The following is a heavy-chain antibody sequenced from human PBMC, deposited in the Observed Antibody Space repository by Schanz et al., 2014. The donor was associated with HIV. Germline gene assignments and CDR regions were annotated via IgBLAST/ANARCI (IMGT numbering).Heavy chain of an antibody. D-gene: IGHD1-26*01. J-gene: IGHJ6*02. V-gene: IGHV1-8*02. CDR1: GYTFSDYY. CDR3: ARGPKWEGLMDV. CDR2: MNPSTGNS. Sequence: QVQLVQSGAAVKKPGASVKVSCKSSGYTFSDYYMHWLRQAPGQGLEWMGWMNPSTGNSGYAQMFQVRVTMTRDTSISTAYLEVDSLKSEDTAVYYCARGPKWEGLMDVWGQGTTVIVSS.